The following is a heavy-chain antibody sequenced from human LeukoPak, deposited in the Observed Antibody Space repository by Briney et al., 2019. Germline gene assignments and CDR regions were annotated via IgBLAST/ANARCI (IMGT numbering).Heavy chain of an antibody. V-gene: IGHV3-66*01. CDR1: EFSVGSNY. D-gene: IGHD6-19*01. Sequence: GGSLRLSCAASEFSVGSNYMTWVRQAPGKGLEWVSLIYSGGSTYYADSVKGRFTISRDNSKNTLYLQMNSLRAEDTAVYYCARDGATTGWAYFYYYMDVWGTGTTVTVSS. CDR2: IYSGGST. CDR3: ARDGATTGWAYFYYYMDV. J-gene: IGHJ6*03.